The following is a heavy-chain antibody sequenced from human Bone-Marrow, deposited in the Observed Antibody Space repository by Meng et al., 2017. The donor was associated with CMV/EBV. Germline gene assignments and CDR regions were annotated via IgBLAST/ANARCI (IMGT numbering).Heavy chain of an antibody. CDR2: IYYSGST. Sequence: SETLSLTCTVSGCSISSGDYYWSWIRQPPGKGLEWIGYIYYSGSTYYNPSLKSRVTISVDTSKNQFSLKLSSVTAADTAVYYCARDGITGTNMGWFDPWGQGTLVTVSS. CDR3: ARDGITGTNMGWFDP. V-gene: IGHV4-30-4*08. CDR1: GCSISSGDYY. D-gene: IGHD1-7*01. J-gene: IGHJ5*02.